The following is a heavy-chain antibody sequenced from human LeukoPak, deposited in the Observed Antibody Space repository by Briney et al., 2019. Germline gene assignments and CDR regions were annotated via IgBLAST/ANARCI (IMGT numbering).Heavy chain of an antibody. J-gene: IGHJ5*02. V-gene: IGHV3-64*01. Sequence: GGSLRLSCAASGFTFSSYAMHWVRQAPGKGLEYVSAISSNGGSTYYANSVKGRFTISRDNSKNTLYLQMGSLRAEDMAVYYCAREFRVTPHNWFDPWGQGTLVTVSS. D-gene: IGHD2-21*02. CDR2: ISSNGGST. CDR1: GFTFSSYA. CDR3: AREFRVTPHNWFDP.